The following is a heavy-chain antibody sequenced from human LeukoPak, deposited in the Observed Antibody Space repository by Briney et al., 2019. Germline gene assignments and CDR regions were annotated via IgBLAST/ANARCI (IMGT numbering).Heavy chain of an antibody. V-gene: IGHV1-2*02. Sequence: ASVKVSCKASGYTFTGYYMHWVRQAPGQGLEWMGWINPNSGGTNYAQKFQGRVTMTRDTSISTAYMELSRLRSDDTAVYYCARDLRTYYYDSSGSTPFDYWGQGTLVTVSS. J-gene: IGHJ4*02. CDR3: ARDLRTYYYDSSGSTPFDY. D-gene: IGHD3-22*01. CDR2: INPNSGGT. CDR1: GYTFTGYY.